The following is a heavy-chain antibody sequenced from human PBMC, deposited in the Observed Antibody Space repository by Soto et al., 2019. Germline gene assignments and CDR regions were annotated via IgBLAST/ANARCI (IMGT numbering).Heavy chain of an antibody. Sequence: GGSLRLSCAASGFTFSSYAMHWVRQAPGKGLEWVAVISYDGSNKYYADSVKGRFTISRDNSKNTLYLQMNSLRAEDTAVYYCARDGPYSSGYYFSFSGYFDYWGQGTLVTVSS. CDR2: ISYDGSNK. CDR3: ARDGPYSSGYYFSFSGYFDY. D-gene: IGHD3-22*01. CDR1: GFTFSSYA. V-gene: IGHV3-30-3*01. J-gene: IGHJ4*02.